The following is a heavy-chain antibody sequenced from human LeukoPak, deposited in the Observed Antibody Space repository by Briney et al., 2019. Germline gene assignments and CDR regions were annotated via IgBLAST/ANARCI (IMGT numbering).Heavy chain of an antibody. J-gene: IGHJ6*03. Sequence: SQTLSLTCTVSGGSISSGSYYWSWIRQPAGKGLEWIGRIYTSGSTNYNPSLKSRVTISVDTSKNQFSLKLSSVTAADTAVYYCARDAESGYSYGANYYYYYMDVWGKGTTVTISS. V-gene: IGHV4-61*02. D-gene: IGHD5-18*01. CDR3: ARDAESGYSYGANYYYYYMDV. CDR1: GGSISSGSYY. CDR2: IYTSGST.